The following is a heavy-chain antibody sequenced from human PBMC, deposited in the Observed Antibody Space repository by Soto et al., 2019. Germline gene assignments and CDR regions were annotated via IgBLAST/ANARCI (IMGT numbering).Heavy chain of an antibody. Sequence: SETLSLTCTVSGGSISSYYWSWIRQPPGKGLEWIGYIYYSGSTNYNPSLKSRVTISVDTSTNQFSLKLSSVTAADKALYYCAHARGTNYYYCGMDVWGQGTTVTVSS. CDR2: IYYSGST. D-gene: IGHD1-7*01. V-gene: IGHV4-59*01. J-gene: IGHJ6*02. CDR3: AHARGTNYYYCGMDV. CDR1: GGSISSYY.